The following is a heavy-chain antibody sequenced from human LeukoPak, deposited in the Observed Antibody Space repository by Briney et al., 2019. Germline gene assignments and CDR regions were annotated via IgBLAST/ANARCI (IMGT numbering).Heavy chain of an antibody. D-gene: IGHD3-10*01. Sequence: SETLSLTCTVSGGSISSGGYYWSWIRQHPGKGLEWIGYIYYSGSTYYNPSLKSRVTISVDTSKNQFSLKLSSVTAADTAVYYCARQGGDTMVRGVIKDWFDLWGQGTLVTVSS. CDR1: GGSISSGGYY. CDR2: IYYSGST. J-gene: IGHJ5*02. V-gene: IGHV4-31*03. CDR3: ARQGGDTMVRGVIKDWFDL.